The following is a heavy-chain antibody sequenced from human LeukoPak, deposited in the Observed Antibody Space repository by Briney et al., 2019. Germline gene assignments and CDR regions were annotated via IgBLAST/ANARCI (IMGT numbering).Heavy chain of an antibody. Sequence: GGSLRLSCAASGFTFTTYWMSWVRQAPGKGLEWVANINEDGSEKYYVDSVKGRFTISRDNAKNSVSLQMSSLRAEDTAVYYCARIYLKMASASWGQGTLVTVSS. CDR2: INEDGSEK. CDR3: ARIYLKMASAS. J-gene: IGHJ5*02. D-gene: IGHD2-8*01. CDR1: GFTFTTYW. V-gene: IGHV3-7*01.